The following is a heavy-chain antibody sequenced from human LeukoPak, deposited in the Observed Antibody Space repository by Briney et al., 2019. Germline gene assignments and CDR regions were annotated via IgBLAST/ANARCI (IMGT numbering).Heavy chain of an antibody. D-gene: IGHD3-10*01. Sequence: PGRSLRLSCAASGFSFEAYAMHWLRQAPGKGLERVSGINWNSGSIGYADSVKGRFTISRDNAKNSLYLQMNSLRAEDTALYYCAKERFGERRFDYWGQGTLVTVSS. V-gene: IGHV3-9*01. CDR3: AKERFGERRFDY. CDR1: GFSFEAYA. J-gene: IGHJ4*02. CDR2: INWNSGSI.